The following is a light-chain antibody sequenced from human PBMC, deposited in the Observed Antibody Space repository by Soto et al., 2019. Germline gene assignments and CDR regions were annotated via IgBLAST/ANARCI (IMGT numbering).Light chain of an antibody. CDR1: QSVSNNY. CDR2: DAS. J-gene: IGKJ4*01. CDR3: QQRSDWPLT. V-gene: IGKV3-11*01. Sequence: EIVLTQPPGTLSLSPGERATLSCRASQSVSNNYLAWYQQKPGQAPRLLIYDASNWATGIPARFSGSGSGTDFTLTISSLEPEDFAVYYCQQRSDWPLTFGGGTKVDIK.